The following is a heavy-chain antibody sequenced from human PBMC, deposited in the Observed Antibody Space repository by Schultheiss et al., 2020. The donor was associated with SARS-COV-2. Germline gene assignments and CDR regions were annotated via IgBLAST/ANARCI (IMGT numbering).Heavy chain of an antibody. CDR2: IYYRGNT. D-gene: IGHD3-10*01. Sequence: SETLSLTCTVSGGSVTSPTYYWAWIRQSPGKGLEWIGTIYYRGNTHYNPSLKSRVTISVDTSKNQFSLKLSSVTAADTAVYYCARDVLLWFGELRKNHYGMDVWGQGTTVTVSS. J-gene: IGHJ6*02. V-gene: IGHV4-39*07. CDR1: GGSVTSPTYY. CDR3: ARDVLLWFGELRKNHYGMDV.